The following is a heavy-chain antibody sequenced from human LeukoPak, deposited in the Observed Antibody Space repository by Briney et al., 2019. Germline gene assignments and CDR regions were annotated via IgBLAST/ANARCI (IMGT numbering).Heavy chain of an antibody. J-gene: IGHJ6*02. CDR2: IYYSGST. V-gene: IGHV4-59*08. CDR3: ARGDYGGNSGYYYGMDV. D-gene: IGHD4-23*01. Sequence: SETLSLTCNVSGGSISSYYWNWIRQPPGKGLEWIGDIYYSGSTSYTPSLKSRVTISVDTSQNQFSLNLTSLTAADTAVYYCARGDYGGNSGYYYGMDVWGQGTSVAVSS. CDR1: GGSISSYY.